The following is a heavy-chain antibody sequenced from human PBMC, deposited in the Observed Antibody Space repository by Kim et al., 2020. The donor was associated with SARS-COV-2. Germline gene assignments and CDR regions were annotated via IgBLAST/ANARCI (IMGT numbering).Heavy chain of an antibody. CDR2: IKSKTDGGTT. CDR3: TTDPIERHSSSWYGYYGMDV. V-gene: IGHV3-15*01. CDR1: GFTFSNAW. Sequence: GGSLRLSCAASGFTFSNAWMSWVRQAPGKGLEWVGRIKSKTDGGTTDYAAPVKGRFTISRDDSKNTLYLQMNSLKTEDTAVYYCTTDPIERHSSSWYGYYGMDVWGQGTTVTVSS. D-gene: IGHD6-13*01. J-gene: IGHJ6*02.